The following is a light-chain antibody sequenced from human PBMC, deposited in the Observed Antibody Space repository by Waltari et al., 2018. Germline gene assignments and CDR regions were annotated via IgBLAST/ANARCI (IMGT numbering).Light chain of an antibody. V-gene: IGKV3-20*01. J-gene: IGKJ1*01. CDR3: QQYDNSPPT. Sequence: EIVLPQAPGTLSLSPGESATLSCRASQSVNRGHLAWYQRKPGHSPRLLIFLTSTRVTGIPDRFSGSGSGTDFTLTINRLEPEDSAVYYCQQYDNSPPTFGQGTTVEIK. CDR1: QSVNRGH. CDR2: LTS.